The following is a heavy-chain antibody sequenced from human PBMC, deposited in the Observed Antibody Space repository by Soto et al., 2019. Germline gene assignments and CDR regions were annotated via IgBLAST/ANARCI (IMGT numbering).Heavy chain of an antibody. CDR1: EFTVSSYY. V-gene: IGHV3-66*01. D-gene: IGHD6-19*01. CDR2: IYNGGNT. J-gene: IGHJ6*03. CDR3: AREQWYYMDV. Sequence: EVQLVESGGGLVQPGGSLRLSCAASEFTVSSYYRNWVRQAPGKGREWVSVIYNGGNTYYAESAKGRFTISRDISRNMVYLQMNSLRAEEKAGYYCAREQWYYMDVWGKGTTVTVSS.